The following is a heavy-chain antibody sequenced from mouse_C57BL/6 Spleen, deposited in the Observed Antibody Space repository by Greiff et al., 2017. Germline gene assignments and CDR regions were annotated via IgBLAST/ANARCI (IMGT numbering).Heavy chain of an antibody. V-gene: IGHV8-12*01. Sequence: QVTLKESGPGLLQSSQTLSLTCSFSGFSLSSSGMGVSWIRQPSGKGLEWLAHIYWDDDKRYNPSLKSRLTLSKDTSRNQVFLKITSVDTADTATYYCARILGRGAFDYWGQGTTLTVSS. D-gene: IGHD4-1*01. CDR3: ARILGRGAFDY. CDR2: IYWDDDK. J-gene: IGHJ2*01. CDR1: GFSLSSSGMG.